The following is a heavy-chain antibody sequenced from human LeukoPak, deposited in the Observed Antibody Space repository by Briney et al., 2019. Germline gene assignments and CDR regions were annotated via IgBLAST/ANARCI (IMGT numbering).Heavy chain of an antibody. V-gene: IGHV3-23*01. D-gene: IGHD4-11*01. CDR1: GFTLSSYA. J-gene: IGHJ4*02. Sequence: QPGGSLRLSCVVSGFTLSSYAMTWVRQAPGKGLEWVSAISGSGGSTYYADSVKGRFSISRDNSKNTLYLQMNSLRVDDTAVYYCAKDLTRYSKIITDYWGQGTLVTVSS. CDR2: ISGSGGST. CDR3: AKDLTRYSKIITDY.